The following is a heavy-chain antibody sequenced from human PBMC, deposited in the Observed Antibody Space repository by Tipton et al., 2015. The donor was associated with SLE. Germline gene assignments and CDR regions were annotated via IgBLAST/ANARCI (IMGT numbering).Heavy chain of an antibody. CDR1: GYSFTSYW. CDR2: IYPGDLDT. Sequence: QLVQSGAEVKKPGESLKISCKGSGYSFTSYWIGWVRQMPGKGLEWMGIIYPGDLDTRYSPSFQGRVTISADKSISTAYLQWNSLKASDTAIYYCATYEVIMSRNQGGGAFDMWGQGTMVTVSS. D-gene: IGHD5/OR15-5a*01. J-gene: IGHJ3*02. CDR3: ATYEVIMSRNQGGGAFDM. V-gene: IGHV5-51*03.